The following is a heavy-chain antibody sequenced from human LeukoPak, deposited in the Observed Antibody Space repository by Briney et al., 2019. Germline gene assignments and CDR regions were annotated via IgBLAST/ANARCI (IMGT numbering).Heavy chain of an antibody. CDR2: LNSDGSTT. D-gene: IGHD6-13*01. V-gene: IGHV3-74*01. Sequence: GGSLRLSCAASGFTFSSYWMHWVRQAPGKGPVWVSRLNSDGSTTTYADSVKGRFTISRDNSKNTLYLQMNSLRAEDTAVYYCAKTRPLDSSSWSHGDYWGQGTLVTVSS. CDR3: AKTRPLDSSSWSHGDY. J-gene: IGHJ4*02. CDR1: GFTFSSYW.